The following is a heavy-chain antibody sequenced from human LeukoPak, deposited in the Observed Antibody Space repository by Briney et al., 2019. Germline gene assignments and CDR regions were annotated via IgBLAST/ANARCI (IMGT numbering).Heavy chain of an antibody. V-gene: IGHV3-64*01. CDR1: GFTFSSYA. Sequence: GTLSLSCAASGFTFSSYAMYWVRHAPAKGLEYVSAISSNGGRTYYANSVKGRFTISRDNSKSTLYLQMGSLRAEDMAVYYCARGAAAGSSDYWGQGTLVTVS. J-gene: IGHJ4*02. CDR2: ISSNGGRT. D-gene: IGHD6-13*01. CDR3: ARGAAAGSSDY.